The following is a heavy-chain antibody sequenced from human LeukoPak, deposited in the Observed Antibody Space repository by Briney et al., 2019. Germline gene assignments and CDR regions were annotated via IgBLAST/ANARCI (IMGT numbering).Heavy chain of an antibody. Sequence: SETLSLTCTVSGGSISSGDYYWSWIRQPPGKGQEWIGHVYYSGRTYYNPSLKSRLTVSVDTSKNQFSLKLSSVTAADTAVYYCARAVYSNSYHFDYWGQGTLLTVSS. D-gene: IGHD6-6*01. V-gene: IGHV4-30-4*08. CDR2: VYYSGRT. CDR1: GGSISSGDYY. J-gene: IGHJ4*02. CDR3: ARAVYSNSYHFDY.